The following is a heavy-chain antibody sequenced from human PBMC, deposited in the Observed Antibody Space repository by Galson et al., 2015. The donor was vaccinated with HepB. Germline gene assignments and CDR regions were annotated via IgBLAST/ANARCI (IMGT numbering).Heavy chain of an antibody. CDR3: ARDMTPGWIQLWERHYYGMDV. V-gene: IGHV3-48*03. D-gene: IGHD5-18*01. CDR1: GFTFSSYE. Sequence: SLRLSCAASGFTFSSYEMNWVRQAPGKGLEWVSYISSSGSTIYYADSVKGRFTISRDNAKNSLYLQMNSLRAEDTAVYYCARDMTPGWIQLWERHYYGMDVWGQGTTVTVSS. J-gene: IGHJ6*02. CDR2: ISSSGSTI.